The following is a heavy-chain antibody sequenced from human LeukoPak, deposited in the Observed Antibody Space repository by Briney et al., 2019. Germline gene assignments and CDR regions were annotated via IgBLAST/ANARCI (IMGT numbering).Heavy chain of an antibody. V-gene: IGHV4-59*01. Sequence: SETLSLTCTVSGDSLSGYYWSWIRQPPGKGPEWIGNIYYSGTTNYNPPLKSRVTISVDTSKNQFSLKLTSVTAADTAVYYCARDGGIPYYFDFWGQGTLVTVSS. J-gene: IGHJ4*02. CDR3: ARDGGIPYYFDF. D-gene: IGHD3-16*01. CDR1: GDSLSGYY. CDR2: IYYSGTT.